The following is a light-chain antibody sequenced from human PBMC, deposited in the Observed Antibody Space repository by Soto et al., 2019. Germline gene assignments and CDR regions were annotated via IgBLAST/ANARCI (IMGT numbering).Light chain of an antibody. J-gene: IGLJ2*01. Sequence: QSVLTQPPSASGTPGQRVTISCSGSSSNIGDNTVNWYQQLPGTAPKLLIYSNKQRPSGVPDRFSGSKSGTSASLAISGLQSEDDADYYCAAWDDSLNGVVFGGGTQLTVL. CDR2: SNK. CDR3: AAWDDSLNGVV. V-gene: IGLV1-44*01. CDR1: SSNIGDNT.